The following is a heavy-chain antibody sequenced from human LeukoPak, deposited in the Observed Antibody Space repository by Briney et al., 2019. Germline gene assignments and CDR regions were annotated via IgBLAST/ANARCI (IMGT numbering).Heavy chain of an antibody. J-gene: IGHJ4*02. V-gene: IGHV5-10-1*01. Sequence: PGESLKISCKGSGYSFTDYWISWVRQMAGKGLEWMGRIDPSDSYTNYSPSFQGHVTISADKSISTAYLQWSSLKASDTAMYYCARLKEGYDYVWGSYRDYWGQGTLVTVSS. CDR1: GYSFTDYW. D-gene: IGHD3-16*02. CDR3: ARLKEGYDYVWGSYRDY. CDR2: IDPSDSYT.